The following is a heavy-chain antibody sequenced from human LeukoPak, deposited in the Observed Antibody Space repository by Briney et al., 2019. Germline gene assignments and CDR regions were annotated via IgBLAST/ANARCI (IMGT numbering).Heavy chain of an antibody. CDR1: GGSISSYY. CDR2: IYYSGST. CDR3: ARDLPRGGFDP. Sequence: PSETLSLTCTVSGGSISSYYWSWIRQPPGKGLVGSGYIYYSGSTNYNPSLKSRVTTSVDTSKNQFSLKLSSVTAAETAVYYCARDLPRGGFDPWGQRTLVTVPS. D-gene: IGHD3-16*01. V-gene: IGHV4-59*01. J-gene: IGHJ5*02.